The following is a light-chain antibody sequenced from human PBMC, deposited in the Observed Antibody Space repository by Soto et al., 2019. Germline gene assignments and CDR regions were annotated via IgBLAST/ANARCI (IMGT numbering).Light chain of an antibody. J-gene: IGKJ5*01. CDR1: QTVSSN. CDR2: DAS. Sequence: EIVMTQSPATLSVSPGERATLSCRASQTVSSNLAWYQQKPGPAPRLLIYDASNRETGIPARFSGSGSGTEFTLTISSLEPEDFEVDYCQQRSNWTITFGQGTRLEIK. V-gene: IGKV3-11*01. CDR3: QQRSNWTIT.